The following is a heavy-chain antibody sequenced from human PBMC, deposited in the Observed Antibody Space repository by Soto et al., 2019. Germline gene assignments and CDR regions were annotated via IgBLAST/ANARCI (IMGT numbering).Heavy chain of an antibody. D-gene: IGHD5-12*01. CDR3: AKDRFVVATTPDFDY. CDR2: ASYDGSYK. J-gene: IGHJ4*02. CDR1: GFTFSSFG. Sequence: QVQLVESGGGVVQPGRSLRLSCAASGFTFSSFGMHWVRQAPGKGLEWVAVASYDGSYKYYADSVKGRFTISRDNSKNTLYLQMNSLRAEDTAVYYCAKDRFVVATTPDFDYWGQGTLVTVSS. V-gene: IGHV3-30*18.